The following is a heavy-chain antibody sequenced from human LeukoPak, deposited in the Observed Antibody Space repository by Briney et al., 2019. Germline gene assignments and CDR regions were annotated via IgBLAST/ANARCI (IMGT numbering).Heavy chain of an antibody. J-gene: IGHJ4*02. D-gene: IGHD6-6*01. Sequence: PSETLSLTCGVYGSSFSGYYWSWIRQPPGKGLEWIGDINHSGSTNYNASLKSRVTVSVDTSRKQFSLKLSSVTAADSAMYYCAREPGWTIAARPFDYCGQGTLVTVSS. CDR3: AREPGWTIAARPFDY. V-gene: IGHV4-34*01. CDR1: GSSFSGYY. CDR2: INHSGST.